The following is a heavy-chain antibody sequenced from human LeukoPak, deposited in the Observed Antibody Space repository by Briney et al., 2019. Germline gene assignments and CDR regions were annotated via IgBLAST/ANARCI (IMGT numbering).Heavy chain of an antibody. CDR2: ISGSGGST. D-gene: IGHD6-19*01. CDR3: AKDRAFLLAGTHAFDI. J-gene: IGHJ3*02. CDR1: GFSFSNYA. Sequence: GGSLRLSCVASGFSFSNYAINWVRQAPGKGLEWVSAISGSGGSTYYADSVKGRFTISRDNSKNTLYLQMNSLRAEDTAVYYCAKDRAFLLAGTHAFDIWGQGTMVTVSS. V-gene: IGHV3-23*01.